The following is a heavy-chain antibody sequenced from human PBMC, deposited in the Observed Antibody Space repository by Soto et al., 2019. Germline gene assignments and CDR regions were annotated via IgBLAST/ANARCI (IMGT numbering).Heavy chain of an antibody. Sequence: GESLKISCKGSVYSFTSYWISWVRQMPGKGLEWMGRIDPSDSYTNYSPSFQGHVTISADKSISTAYLQWSSLKASDTAMYYCARTLAAAGPRGYYYYSRDVWGQGTTVTVSS. CDR3: ARTLAAAGPRGYYYYSRDV. CDR1: VYSFTSYW. J-gene: IGHJ6*02. D-gene: IGHD6-13*01. CDR2: IDPSDSYT. V-gene: IGHV5-10-1*01.